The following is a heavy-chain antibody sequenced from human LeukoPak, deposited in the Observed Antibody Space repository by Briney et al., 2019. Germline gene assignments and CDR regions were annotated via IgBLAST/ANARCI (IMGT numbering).Heavy chain of an antibody. D-gene: IGHD3-22*01. CDR1: GFTFSNGW. CDR3: TVYYYDGSGYYYGDS. J-gene: IGHJ4*02. Sequence: GGSLRLSCAASGFTFSNGWMSWVRQAPGKGLEWVGRIKSKTAGGTADYAAPVKGRFTISRDDSKNTVYLQMNSLKIEDTAVYYRTVYYYDGSGYYYGDSWGQGTLVTVSS. V-gene: IGHV3-15*01. CDR2: IKSKTAGGTA.